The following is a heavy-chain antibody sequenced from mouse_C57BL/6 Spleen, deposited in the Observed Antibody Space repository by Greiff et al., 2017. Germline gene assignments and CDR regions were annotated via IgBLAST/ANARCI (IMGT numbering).Heavy chain of an antibody. V-gene: IGHV1-15*01. CDR1: GYTFTDYE. J-gene: IGHJ3*01. CDR3: TRERAYYSNLFAY. Sequence: SGAELVRPGASVTLSCKASGYTFTDYEMHWVKQTPVHGLEWIGAIDPETGGTAYNQKFKGKAILTADKSSSTAYMELRSLTSEDSAVYYCTRERAYYSNLFAYWGQGTLVTVSA. D-gene: IGHD2-5*01. CDR2: IDPETGGT.